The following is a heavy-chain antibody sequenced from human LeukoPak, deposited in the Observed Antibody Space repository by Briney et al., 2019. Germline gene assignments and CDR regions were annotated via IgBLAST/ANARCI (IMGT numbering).Heavy chain of an antibody. Sequence: GGSLRLSCAASGFTFSIYGMHWVGKAPAKGRGGVAFIRYDGSNEYYVDSVKGRFTISRDNSKNTLYLQMNSLRVEDTAVYYCAKGGYYDILTGMSDYWGQGTLVTVSS. D-gene: IGHD3-9*01. V-gene: IGHV3-30*02. CDR1: GFTFSIYG. CDR2: IRYDGSNE. J-gene: IGHJ4*02. CDR3: AKGGYYDILTGMSDY.